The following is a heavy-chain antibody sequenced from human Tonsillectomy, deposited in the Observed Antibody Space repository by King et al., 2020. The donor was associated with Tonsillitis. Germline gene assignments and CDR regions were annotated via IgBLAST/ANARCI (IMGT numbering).Heavy chain of an antibody. Sequence: VKLVESGGGVVQPGRSLRLSCAASGFTFSSYAMHWVRQAPGKGLEWVSVISHDGSKKYYADSVKGRFNISRENSKNTLYLQMNSLSADDTAVYYCAREHCSGTSCYFFIDYWGQGTLVTVSS. CDR3: AREHCSGTSCYFFIDY. J-gene: IGHJ4*02. CDR2: ISHDGSKK. D-gene: IGHD2-2*01. V-gene: IGHV3-30*04. CDR1: GFTFSSYA.